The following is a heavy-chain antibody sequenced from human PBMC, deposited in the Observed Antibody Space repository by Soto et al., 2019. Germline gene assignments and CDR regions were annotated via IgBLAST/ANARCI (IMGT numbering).Heavy chain of an antibody. CDR2: MNPNSGNT. V-gene: IGHV1-8*01. J-gene: IGHJ4*02. CDR1: GYTFTSYD. Sequence: GASVRVSCKASGYTFTSYDINWVRQATGQGLEWMGWMNPNSGNTGYAQKFQGRVTMTRNTSISTAYMELSSLRSEDTAVYYCARVKGSYCTNGVCYQYYFDYWGQGTLVTVSS. D-gene: IGHD2-8*01. CDR3: ARVKGSYCTNGVCYQYYFDY.